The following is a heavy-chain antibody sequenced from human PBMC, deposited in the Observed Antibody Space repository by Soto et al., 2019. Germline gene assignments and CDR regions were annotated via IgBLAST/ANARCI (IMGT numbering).Heavy chain of an antibody. CDR1: GFTVSDNY. Sequence: LRLSCAVSGFTVSDNYMSWVRQAPGKGLEWVSVIYRGDATHYADSVKGRFTISRDNSKNTVYLQMNSLRAEDTAVYYCARDRSDSSRADSFDIWGQGTMVTVSS. CDR2: IYRGDAT. D-gene: IGHD6-25*01. J-gene: IGHJ3*02. CDR3: ARDRSDSSRADSFDI. V-gene: IGHV3-53*01.